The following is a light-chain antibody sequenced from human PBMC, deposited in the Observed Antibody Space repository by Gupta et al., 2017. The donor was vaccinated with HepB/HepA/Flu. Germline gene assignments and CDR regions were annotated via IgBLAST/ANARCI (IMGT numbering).Light chain of an antibody. CDR3: HQYGNSPRT. Sequence: EIVLTQFPDTLSLSLGERATLSCRASQIVISSYLAWYQQKPGQPPRLLIYGASSRATGIPDRFSGSGSGIEFALTITRLEAEDLAVYYCHQYGNSPRTFGQGTKVEIK. CDR2: GAS. V-gene: IGKV3-20*01. J-gene: IGKJ1*01. CDR1: QIVISSY.